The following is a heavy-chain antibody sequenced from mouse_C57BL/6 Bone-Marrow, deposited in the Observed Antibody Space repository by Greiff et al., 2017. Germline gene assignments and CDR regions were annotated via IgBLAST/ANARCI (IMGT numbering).Heavy chain of an antibody. D-gene: IGHD2-4*01. CDR2: ISSGGDYI. J-gene: IGHJ2*01. CDR3: TRGVTMITSYYFDY. Sequence: EVMLVESGEGLVKPGGSLKLSCAASGFTFSSYAMSWVRQTPEKRLEWVAYISSGGDYIYYADTVKGRFTISRDNARNTLYLQMSSLKSEDTAMYYCTRGVTMITSYYFDYWGQGTTLTVSS. V-gene: IGHV5-9-1*02. CDR1: GFTFSSYA.